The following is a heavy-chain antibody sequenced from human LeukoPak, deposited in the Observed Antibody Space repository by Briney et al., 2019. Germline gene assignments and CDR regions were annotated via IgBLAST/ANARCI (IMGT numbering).Heavy chain of an antibody. D-gene: IGHD3-10*01. CDR1: GYTFTGYY. CDR3: ARDPGGLWFGELAIDY. Sequence: ASVKVSCKASGYTFTGYYMHWVRQAPGQGLEWMGWINPNSGGTNYAQKFQGRVTMTRDTSISTAYMELSRLRSDDTAVYYCARDPGGLWFGELAIDYWGQGTLVTVSS. V-gene: IGHV1-2*02. CDR2: INPNSGGT. J-gene: IGHJ4*02.